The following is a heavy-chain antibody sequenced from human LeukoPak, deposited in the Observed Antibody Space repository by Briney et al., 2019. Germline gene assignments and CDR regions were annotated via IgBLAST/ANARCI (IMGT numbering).Heavy chain of an antibody. J-gene: IGHJ4*02. Sequence: SETLSLTCAVYGGSFSGYYWSWIRQPPGKGLEWIGEINHSGSTNYNPSLKSRVTISVDTSKNQFSLKLSSVTAADTAVYYCARGADYGDYPYYFDYWGQGTLVTVSS. CDR2: INHSGST. D-gene: IGHD4-17*01. V-gene: IGHV4-34*01. CDR1: GGSFSGYY. CDR3: ARGADYGDYPYYFDY.